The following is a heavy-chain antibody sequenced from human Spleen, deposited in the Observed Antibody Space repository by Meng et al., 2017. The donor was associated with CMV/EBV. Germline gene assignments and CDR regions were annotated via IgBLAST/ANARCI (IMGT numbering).Heavy chain of an antibody. CDR2: INPSGGST. CDR3: AVSAARVRRAFDI. D-gene: IGHD6-13*01. J-gene: IGHJ3*02. V-gene: IGHV1-46*01. Sequence: ASVKVSCKASGYTFTSYYMHWVRQAPGQGLEWMGIINPSGGSTSYAQKFQGRVTMTRDTSTSTVYMELSSLRSEDTAVYYCAVSAARVRRAFDIWGQGTMVTVSS. CDR1: GYTFTSYY.